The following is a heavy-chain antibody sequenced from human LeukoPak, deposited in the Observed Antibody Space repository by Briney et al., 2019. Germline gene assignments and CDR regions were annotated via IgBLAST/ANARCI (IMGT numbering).Heavy chain of an antibody. J-gene: IGHJ4*02. D-gene: IGHD5-12*01. CDR3: ARVSSRGYSGYNPLDY. Sequence: SETLSLTCTVSGGSISSYYWSWIRQHPGKGLEWIGYIYYSGSTYYNPSLKSRVTISVDTSKNQFSLKLSSVTAADTAVYYCARVSSRGYSGYNPLDYWGQGTLVTVSS. CDR2: IYYSGST. V-gene: IGHV4-59*06. CDR1: GGSISSYY.